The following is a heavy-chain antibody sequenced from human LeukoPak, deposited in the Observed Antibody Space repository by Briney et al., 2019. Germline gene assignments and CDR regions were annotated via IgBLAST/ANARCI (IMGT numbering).Heavy chain of an antibody. J-gene: IGHJ5*02. Sequence: PSETLSLTCTVSGGYISSSSYYWGWIRQPPGKGLEWIGSIYYSGSTYYNPSLKSRVTISVDTSKNQFSLKLSSVTAADTAVYYCARQRGIAVAGTYNWFDPWGQGTLVTVSS. V-gene: IGHV4-39*01. D-gene: IGHD6-19*01. CDR2: IYYSGST. CDR3: ARQRGIAVAGTYNWFDP. CDR1: GGYISSSSYY.